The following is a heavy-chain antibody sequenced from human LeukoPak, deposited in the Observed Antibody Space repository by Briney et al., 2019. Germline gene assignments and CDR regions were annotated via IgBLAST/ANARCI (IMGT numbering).Heavy chain of an antibody. V-gene: IGHV4-59*01. CDR3: ASSCSQCDYFDY. Sequence: SETLSLTCTVSGDSISSYYWSWIRQPPGKGLEWIGYIYYSGSTNYNPSLKSRVTISVDTSKNQFSLKLSSVTAADTAVYYCASSCSQCDYFDYWGQGTLVTVSS. D-gene: IGHD2-21*01. CDR2: IYYSGST. CDR1: GDSISSYY. J-gene: IGHJ4*02.